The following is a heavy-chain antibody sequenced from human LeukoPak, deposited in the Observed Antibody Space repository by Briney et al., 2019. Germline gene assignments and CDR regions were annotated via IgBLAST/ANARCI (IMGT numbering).Heavy chain of an antibody. V-gene: IGHV3-48*03. Sequence: GGSLRLSCAASGFTFSSYEMNWVRQAPGKGLEWVSYISTSGSTKYYADSVRGRFTISRDNAQNSVSLQMNSLRAEDTAVYYCVLGRSGSRHVFFDYWGQGTLVTVSS. CDR3: VLGRSGSRHVFFDY. CDR2: ISTSGSTK. D-gene: IGHD1-26*01. J-gene: IGHJ4*02. CDR1: GFTFSSYE.